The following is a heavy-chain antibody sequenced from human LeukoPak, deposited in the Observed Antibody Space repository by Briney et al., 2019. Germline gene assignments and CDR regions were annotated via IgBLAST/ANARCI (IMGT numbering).Heavy chain of an antibody. J-gene: IGHJ3*02. D-gene: IGHD3-22*01. CDR1: GGSISSGSYY. CDR2: IYYSGST. Sequence: SEALSLTCTVSGGSISSGSYYWGWIRQPPGKGLEWIGSIYYSGSTYYNPSLKSRVTISVDTSKNQFSLKLSSVTAADTAVYYCARQYSSGIVVVIKEHDAFDIWGQGTMVTVSS. CDR3: ARQYSSGIVVVIKEHDAFDI. V-gene: IGHV4-39*01.